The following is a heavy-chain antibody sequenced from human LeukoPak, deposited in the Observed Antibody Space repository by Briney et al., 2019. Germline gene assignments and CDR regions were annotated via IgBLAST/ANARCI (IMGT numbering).Heavy chain of an antibody. D-gene: IGHD3-22*01. V-gene: IGHV1-69*04. CDR1: GGTFSSYA. Sequence: GSSVKVSCKASGGTFSSYAISWVRQAPGQGLEWMGRIIPILGIANYAQKFQGRVTITADKSTSTAYMELSSLRSRDTAVYYCARAKYYYDSSGYYGIDYWGQGTLVTVSS. CDR2: IIPILGIA. CDR3: ARAKYYYDSSGYYGIDY. J-gene: IGHJ4*02.